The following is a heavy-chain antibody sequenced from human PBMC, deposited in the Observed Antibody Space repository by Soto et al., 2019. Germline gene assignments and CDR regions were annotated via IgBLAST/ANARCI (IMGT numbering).Heavy chain of an antibody. CDR3: ATVATGSYDWFDP. CDR2: INSDGSRT. CDR1: GFTFSTYW. Sequence: GGSLRLSCAASGFTFSTYWMHWVRQAPGKGLVWVSRINSDGSRTNYADSVKGRFTTFRDNAKNTVYLQLNSLTAEDTAVYYYATVATGSYDWFDPWGQGTLVTVSS. J-gene: IGHJ5*02. D-gene: IGHD1-26*01. V-gene: IGHV3-74*01.